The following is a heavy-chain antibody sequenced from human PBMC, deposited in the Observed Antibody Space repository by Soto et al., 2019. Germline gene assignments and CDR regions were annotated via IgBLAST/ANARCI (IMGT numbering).Heavy chain of an antibody. D-gene: IGHD3-3*01. CDR3: ARDLVPVFSDYDFWSGYSYPDY. J-gene: IGHJ4*02. CDR2: INPSGGST. Sequence: ASVKVSCKASGYTFTSYYMHWVRQAPGQGLEWMGIINPSGGSTSYAQKFQGRVTMTRDTSTSTVYMELSSLRSEDTAVYYCARDLVPVFSDYDFWSGYSYPDYWGQGTLVTVSS. V-gene: IGHV1-46*01. CDR1: GYTFTSYY.